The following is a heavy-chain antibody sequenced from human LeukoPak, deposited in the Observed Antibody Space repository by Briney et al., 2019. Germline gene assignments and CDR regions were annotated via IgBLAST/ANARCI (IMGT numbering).Heavy chain of an antibody. CDR1: GGSISSGGYY. Sequence: PSETLSLTCTVSGGSISSGGYYWSWIRQPPGKGLEWIGYIYHSGSTYYNPSLKSRVTISVDTSKNQFSLKLSSVTVADTAVYYCARQKVGATYGMDVWGQGTTVTVSS. D-gene: IGHD1-26*01. CDR3: ARQKVGATYGMDV. V-gene: IGHV4-30-2*01. CDR2: IYHSGST. J-gene: IGHJ6*02.